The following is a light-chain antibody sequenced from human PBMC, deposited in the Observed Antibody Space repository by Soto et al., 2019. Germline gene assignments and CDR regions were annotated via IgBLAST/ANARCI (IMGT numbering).Light chain of an antibody. Sequence: QSVLTQPASVSGSPGQSITISCTGTTSDIGTYYYVSWYQQHPGTAPKLMIYEVSNRPSGVSNRFSGSKSGNTASLTISGPQAEDEADYYCSSHTNISTLMVFGAGTKLTVL. CDR3: SSHTNISTLMV. V-gene: IGLV2-14*01. J-gene: IGLJ2*01. CDR2: EVS. CDR1: TSDIGTYYY.